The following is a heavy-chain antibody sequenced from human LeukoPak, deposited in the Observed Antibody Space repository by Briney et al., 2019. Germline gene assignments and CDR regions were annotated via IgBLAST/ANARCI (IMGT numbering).Heavy chain of an antibody. D-gene: IGHD3-22*01. CDR1: GGSISSYY. V-gene: IGHV4-59*01. Sequence: PSETLSLTCTVSGGSISSYYWSWIRQPPGKGLEWIGYIYYSGSTNYNPSLKSRVTISVDTSKNQFSLKLSSVTAADTAVYYCAREGYYYDSSGYYYSFDYWGQGTLVTVSS. CDR2: IYYSGST. J-gene: IGHJ4*02. CDR3: AREGYYYDSSGYYYSFDY.